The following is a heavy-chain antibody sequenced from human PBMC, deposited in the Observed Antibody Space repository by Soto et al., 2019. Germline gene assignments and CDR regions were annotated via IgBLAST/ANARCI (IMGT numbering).Heavy chain of an antibody. CDR1: GYTFTSYG. CDR3: ASGDCSGGSCYLWYFDY. J-gene: IGHJ4*02. Sequence: GASVKVSCKASGYTFTSYGISWVRQAPGQGLEWMGWINAYNGNTNYAQKLQDRVTMTTDTSTSTAYMDLRSLRSDDTAVYYCASGDCSGGSCYLWYFDYWGQGTLVTVS. D-gene: IGHD2-15*01. V-gene: IGHV1-18*01. CDR2: INAYNGNT.